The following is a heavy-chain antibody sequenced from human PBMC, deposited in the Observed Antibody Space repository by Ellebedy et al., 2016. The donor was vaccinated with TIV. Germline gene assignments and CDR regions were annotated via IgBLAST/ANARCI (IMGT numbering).Heavy chain of an antibody. D-gene: IGHD3-3*01. CDR3: ARDQILEWLLSGLDV. V-gene: IGHV1-3*01. CDR1: GYTFTSYA. Sequence: AASVKVSCKASGYTFTSYAIHWVRQAPGQRLEWMAWMNSRNGNARYSQKFQDRVTITRDTSASTAYMELSSLRSEDTAIYHCARDQILEWLLSGLDVWGQGTTVTVS. J-gene: IGHJ6*02. CDR2: MNSRNGNA.